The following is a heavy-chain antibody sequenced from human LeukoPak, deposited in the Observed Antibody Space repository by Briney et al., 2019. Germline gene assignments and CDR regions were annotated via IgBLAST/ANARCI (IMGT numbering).Heavy chain of an antibody. Sequence: ASVKVSCRASGYTFTSYGISWVRQAPGQGLEWMGWISAYNGNTNYAQKLQGRVTMTRDTSTSTVYMELSSLRSEDTAVYYCARDHYHKIHSVMVTAPDYWGQGTLVIVSS. J-gene: IGHJ4*02. CDR2: ISAYNGNT. V-gene: IGHV1-18*01. CDR1: GYTFTSYG. CDR3: ARDHYHKIHSVMVTAPDY. D-gene: IGHD2-21*02.